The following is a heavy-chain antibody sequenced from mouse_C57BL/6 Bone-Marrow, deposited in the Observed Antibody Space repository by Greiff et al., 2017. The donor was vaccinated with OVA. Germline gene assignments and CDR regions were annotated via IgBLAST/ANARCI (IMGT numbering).Heavy chain of an antibody. CDR3: ARPSYYSNSYYFDY. Sequence: QVQLQQSGAELARPGASVKLSCKASGYTFTSYGISWVKQRTGQGLEWIGEIYPRSGNTYYNEKFKGKATLTADKSSSTAYMELRSLTSEDSAVYFCARPSYYSNSYYFDYWGQGTTLTVSS. D-gene: IGHD2-5*01. CDR1: GYTFTSYG. CDR2: IYPRSGNT. V-gene: IGHV1-81*01. J-gene: IGHJ2*01.